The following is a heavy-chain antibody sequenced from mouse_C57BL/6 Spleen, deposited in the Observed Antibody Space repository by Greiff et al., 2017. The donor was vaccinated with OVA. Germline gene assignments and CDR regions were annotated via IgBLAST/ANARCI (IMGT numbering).Heavy chain of an antibody. Sequence: QVQLKESGPELVKPGASVKISCKASGYAFSSSWMNWVKQRPGKGLEWIGRIYPGDGDTNYNGKFKGKATLTADKSSSTAYMQLSSLTSEDSAVYFCARSGAVVAPFDYWGQGTTLTVSS. V-gene: IGHV1-82*01. CDR1: GYAFSSSW. CDR3: ARSGAVVAPFDY. J-gene: IGHJ2*01. CDR2: IYPGDGDT. D-gene: IGHD1-1*01.